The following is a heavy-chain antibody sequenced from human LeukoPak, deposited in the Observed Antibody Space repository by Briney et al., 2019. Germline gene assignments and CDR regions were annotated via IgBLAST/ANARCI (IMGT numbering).Heavy chain of an antibody. CDR1: GFTFSSYS. J-gene: IGHJ6*02. CDR3: ARMGVVVPQLYYYYGMDV. CDR2: ISSSSSCI. Sequence: PGGSLRLSCAASGFTFSSYSMNWVRQAPGKGLEWVSSISSSSSCIYYADSVKGRFTISRDNAKNSLYLQMNSLRAEDTAVYYCARMGVVVPQLYYYYGMDVWGQGTTVTVSS. D-gene: IGHD2-2*01. V-gene: IGHV3-21*01.